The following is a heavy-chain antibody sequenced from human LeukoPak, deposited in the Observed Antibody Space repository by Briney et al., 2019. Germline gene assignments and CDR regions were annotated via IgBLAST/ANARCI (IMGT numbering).Heavy chain of an antibody. V-gene: IGHV3-30*03. CDR2: ISYDGSNK. D-gene: IGHD6-13*01. CDR1: GFTFSSYG. CDR3: ARSAAAGFSYYSYYLDV. J-gene: IGHJ6*03. Sequence: GGSLRLSCAASGFTFSSYGMHWVRRAPGKGLEWVAVISYDGSNKYYADSVKGRFTISRDNAKNTLYLQMNSLRAEDTAVYYCARSAAAGFSYYSYYLDVWGKGTTVTIFS.